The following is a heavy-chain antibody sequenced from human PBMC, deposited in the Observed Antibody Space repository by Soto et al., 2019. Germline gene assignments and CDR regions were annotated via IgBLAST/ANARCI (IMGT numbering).Heavy chain of an antibody. CDR2: MNPNSGNT. J-gene: IGHJ6*02. CDR1: GYNFTSYD. Sequence: ASVKVSCTAYGYNFTSYDINWVRQATGQGREWMGWMNPNSGNTSYAQKFQGRVTMTRNTSISTAYMELSSLRSDDTAVYYCARAPGVQQWLGQYYYYYGMDVWGQGTTVTVSS. D-gene: IGHD6-19*01. V-gene: IGHV1-8*01. CDR3: ARAPGVQQWLGQYYYYYGMDV.